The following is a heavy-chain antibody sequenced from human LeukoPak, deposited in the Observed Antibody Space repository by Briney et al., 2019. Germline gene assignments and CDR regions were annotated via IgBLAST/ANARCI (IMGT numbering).Heavy chain of an antibody. J-gene: IGHJ4*02. CDR3: ISHVIDY. Sequence: SETLSLTCTVSGGSISGSSNYWGWHRQPTGKGLEGIVSIFYAGSTYYNPSLKSRVTISVDTSKNQFSLTLSSVSAADTAVYYCISHVIDYWGQGTLVTVFS. CDR1: GGSISGSSNY. V-gene: IGHV4-39*01. CDR2: IFYAGST.